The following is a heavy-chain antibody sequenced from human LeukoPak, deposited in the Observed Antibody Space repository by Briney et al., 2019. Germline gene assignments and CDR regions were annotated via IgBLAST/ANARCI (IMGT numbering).Heavy chain of an antibody. CDR1: GFTFSNAW. V-gene: IGHV3-20*04. CDR2: LNWNGGST. CDR3: ARQYSSSSYYYYYHMDV. D-gene: IGHD6-13*01. J-gene: IGHJ6*03. Sequence: GGSLRLSCAASGFTFSNAWMSWVRQAPGKGLEWVSGLNWNGGSTGYADSVKGRFTISRDNAKNSLYLQMNSLRAEDTALYYCARQYSSSSYYYYYHMDVWGKGTTVTVSS.